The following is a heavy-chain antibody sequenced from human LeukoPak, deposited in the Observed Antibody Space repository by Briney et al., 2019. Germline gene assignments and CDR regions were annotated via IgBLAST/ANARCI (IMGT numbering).Heavy chain of an antibody. D-gene: IGHD5-24*01. CDR1: GFTFSSCG. CDR3: AKGSGDGYNSFDY. Sequence: GGSLRLSCAASGFTFSSCGMHWVRQAPGKGLEWVAFIRYDGSNKYYADSVKGRFTISRDNSKNTLYLQMNSLRAEDTAVYYCAKGSGDGYNSFDYWGQGTLVTVSS. V-gene: IGHV3-30*02. CDR2: IRYDGSNK. J-gene: IGHJ4*02.